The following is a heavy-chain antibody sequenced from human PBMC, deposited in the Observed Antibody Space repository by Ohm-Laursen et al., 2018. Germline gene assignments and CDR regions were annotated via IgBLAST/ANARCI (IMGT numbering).Heavy chain of an antibody. CDR2: INHRGNT. V-gene: IGHV4-34*01. D-gene: IGHD2-15*01. J-gene: IGHJ3*01. CDR1: SGSFGPYY. CDR3: AREYSDDGGYRYDAFDV. Sequence: SETLSLTCVLYSGSFGPYYWNWIRQPPGKGLEWIGEINHRGNTNYSPSLKSRVTMSVDTSRNHFSLELTSVTAADTAVYYCAREYSDDGGYRYDAFDVWGHGTVVTVSS.